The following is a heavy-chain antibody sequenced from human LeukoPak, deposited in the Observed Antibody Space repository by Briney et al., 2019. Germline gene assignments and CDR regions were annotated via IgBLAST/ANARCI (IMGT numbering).Heavy chain of an antibody. CDR2: ISDSGSTI. V-gene: IGHV3-48*03. J-gene: IGHJ4*02. CDR3: VREGALMTTVTTAFEY. D-gene: IGHD4-17*01. Sequence: GGSLRLSCAASGFSLSSYSMNRVRQAPGKGLEWVSYISDSGSTIHYADSVKGRFTISRDNAKNSLYLQMNSLRAEDTAVYYCVREGALMTTVTTAFEYWGQGILVTVSS. CDR1: GFSLSSYS.